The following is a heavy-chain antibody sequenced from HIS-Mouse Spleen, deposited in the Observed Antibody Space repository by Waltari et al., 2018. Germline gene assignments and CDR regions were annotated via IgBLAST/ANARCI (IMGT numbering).Heavy chain of an antibody. CDR1: GYTFTGYY. CDR3: VRNLHIVVVPAAISGWFDP. Sequence: QVQLVQSGAEVKKPGASVKVSCKASGYTFTGYYMHWVRQAPGHGLEWMGWINPNSGGTNYAQKFQGRVTMTRDTSISTAYMELSRLRSDDTAVYYCVRNLHIVVVPAAISGWFDPWGQGTLVTVSS. J-gene: IGHJ5*02. V-gene: IGHV1-2*02. D-gene: IGHD2-2*01. CDR2: INPNSGGT.